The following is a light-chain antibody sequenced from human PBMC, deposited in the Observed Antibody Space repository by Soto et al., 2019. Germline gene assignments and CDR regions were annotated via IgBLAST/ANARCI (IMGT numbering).Light chain of an antibody. CDR1: QSISSSY. CDR3: QQYGSSPFT. J-gene: IGKJ3*01. Sequence: EIVLTQSPGTLSLSPGDRATLSCRTSQSISSSYLAWYQQKPGQAPRLLIYGASSRATGIPDRFSGSGSGTDFTLTISRLEPEDFAVYYCQQYGSSPFTFGPVTKVDL. V-gene: IGKV3-20*01. CDR2: GAS.